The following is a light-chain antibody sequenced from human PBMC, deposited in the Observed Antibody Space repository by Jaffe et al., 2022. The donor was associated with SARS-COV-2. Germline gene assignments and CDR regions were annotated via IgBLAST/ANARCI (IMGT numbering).Light chain of an antibody. V-gene: IGLV2-8*01. CDR1: SSDVGAYNY. Sequence: QSALTQPPSASGSPGQSVTISCTGTSSDVGAYNYVSWYQQHPGKAPKLIIYEVSKRPSGVPDRFSGSKSGNTASLTVSGLQAEDEADYYCSSYAGNNNLLFGGGTKLTVL. J-gene: IGLJ2*01. CDR2: EVS. CDR3: SSYAGNNNLL.